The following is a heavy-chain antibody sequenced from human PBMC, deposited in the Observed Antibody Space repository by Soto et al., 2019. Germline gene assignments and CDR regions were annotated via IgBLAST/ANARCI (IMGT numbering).Heavy chain of an antibody. V-gene: IGHV3-33*01. D-gene: IGHD3-22*01. J-gene: IGHJ4*02. CDR1: GFTFSSYG. CDR2: IWYDGSNK. CDR3: ARGVYYYDSSGYYYRGYDFDY. Sequence: GGSLRLSCAASGFTFSSYGMHWVRQAPGKGLEWVAVIWYDGSNKYYTDSGKGGFTNSRDNSKNTVYLQMKSLRAEDTAVYYCARGVYYYDSSGYYYRGYDFDYWGQGTLVTVSS.